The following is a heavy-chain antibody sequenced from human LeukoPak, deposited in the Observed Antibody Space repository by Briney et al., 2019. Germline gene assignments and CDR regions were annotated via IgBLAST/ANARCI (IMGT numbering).Heavy chain of an antibody. Sequence: ASVKVSCKASGYTFSSHGISWVRQAPGQGLEWMGWTNAYTGNTKYAQKFQGRVTMTTDTSTSTGYMELRSLTSDDTAVYYCARGGGVVVVINPDYWGQGTLVTVSS. CDR3: ARGGGVVVVINPDY. CDR1: GYTFSSHG. CDR2: TNAYTGNT. J-gene: IGHJ4*02. V-gene: IGHV1-18*01. D-gene: IGHD3-22*01.